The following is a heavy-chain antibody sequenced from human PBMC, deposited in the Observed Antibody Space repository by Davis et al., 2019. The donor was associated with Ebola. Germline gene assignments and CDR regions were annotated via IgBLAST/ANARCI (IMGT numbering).Heavy chain of an antibody. D-gene: IGHD3-22*01. J-gene: IGHJ6*03. CDR1: GYTFTTYG. CDR2: ISAYNGNT. V-gene: IGHV1-18*01. Sequence: ASVKVSCKASGYTFTTYGISWVRQAPGQGLEWMGWISAYNGNTNYAQKLQGRVTMTTDTSTSTAYMELRSLRSDDTAVYYCARASPQNSSGYYSPYYYYYMDVWGKGTTVTVSS. CDR3: ARASPQNSSGYYSPYYYYYMDV.